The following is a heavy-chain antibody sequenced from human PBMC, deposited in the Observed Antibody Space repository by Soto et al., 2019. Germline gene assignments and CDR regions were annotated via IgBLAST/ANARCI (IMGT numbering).Heavy chain of an antibody. V-gene: IGHV3-74*01. CDR1: GFTFSNYW. D-gene: IGHD5-18*01. CDR2: INSDGSST. CDR3: ARGSRGFHYGFDY. J-gene: IGHJ4*02. Sequence: GGSLRLSCAASGFTFSNYWMHWVRQGPGKGLVWVSRINSDGSSTTYAESVKGRFTISRDNAKNTLYLQMNSLRAEDTAVYYCARGSRGFHYGFDYWGQGILVTVSS.